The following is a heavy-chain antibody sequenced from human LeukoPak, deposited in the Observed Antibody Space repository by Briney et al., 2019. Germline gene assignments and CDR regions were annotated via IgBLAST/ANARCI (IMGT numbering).Heavy chain of an antibody. V-gene: IGHV1-8*01. D-gene: IGHD3-22*01. CDR1: GYTFTSYD. CDR3: ATYYYDSSGYLQGYYFDY. CDR2: MNPNSGNT. J-gene: IGHJ4*02. Sequence: ASVKVSCKASGYTFTSYDINWVRQATGQGLEWMGWMNPNSGNTGYAQKFQGRVTMTRNTSISTAYMELSSLRSEDTAVYYCATYYYDSSGYLQGYYFDYWGQGTLVTVSP.